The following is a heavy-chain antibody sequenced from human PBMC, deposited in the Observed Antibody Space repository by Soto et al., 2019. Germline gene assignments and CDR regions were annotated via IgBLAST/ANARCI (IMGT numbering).Heavy chain of an antibody. V-gene: IGHV4-34*01. J-gene: IGHJ5*02. CDR2: IDHLGGT. Sequence: TSETLSLTCAVYGGSLIGYRWSWIRQSPGKGLEWIGEIDHLGGTTYNASLRSRVTISLDTSKNQFYLSLNSLTAADTAVYFCARGIRSPWPWGQGTLVTVSS. CDR3: ARGIRSPWP. D-gene: IGHD3-10*01. CDR1: GGSLIGYR.